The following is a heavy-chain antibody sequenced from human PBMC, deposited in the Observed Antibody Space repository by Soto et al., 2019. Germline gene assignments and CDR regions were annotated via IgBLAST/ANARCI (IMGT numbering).Heavy chain of an antibody. CDR3: ARSGGLQHIDY. CDR1: GDSISSSSYY. Sequence: PSETLSLTCTVSGDSISSSSYYWGWIRQPPGKGLEWIGSIYYSGSTYYNPPLKSRVTISVDTSKNQFSLKLSSVTAADTAVHYCARSGGLQHIDYWGQGTLVTVSS. D-gene: IGHD4-4*01. V-gene: IGHV4-39*01. J-gene: IGHJ4*02. CDR2: IYYSGST.